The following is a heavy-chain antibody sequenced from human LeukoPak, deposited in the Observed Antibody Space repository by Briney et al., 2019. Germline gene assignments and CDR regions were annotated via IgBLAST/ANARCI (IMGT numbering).Heavy chain of an antibody. V-gene: IGHV3-30*02. D-gene: IGHD3-10*01. CDR2: IRYDGSNK. J-gene: IGHJ4*02. CDR1: GFTFSSYG. CDR3: AKNPSIIYYYGSGSSEYYFDY. Sequence: PGGSLRLSCAASGFTFSSYGMHWVRQAPGKGLEWVAFIRYDGSNKYYADSVKGRFTISRDNSKNTLYLQMNSLRAEDTAVYYCAKNPSIIYYYGSGSSEYYFDYWGQGTLVTVSS.